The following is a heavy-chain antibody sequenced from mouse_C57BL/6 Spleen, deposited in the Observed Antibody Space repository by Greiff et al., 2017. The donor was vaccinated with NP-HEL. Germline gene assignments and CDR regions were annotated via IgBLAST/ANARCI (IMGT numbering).Heavy chain of an antibody. CDR3: ARGRFRYGNYLEYFDY. Sequence: EVQLQESGPVLVKPGASVKMSCKASGYTFTDYYMNWVKQSHGKSLEWIGVINPYNGGTSYNQKFKGKATLTVDKSSSTAYMELNSLTSEDSAVYYCARGRFRYGNYLEYFDYWGQGTTLTVSS. J-gene: IGHJ2*01. CDR2: INPYNGGT. CDR1: GYTFTDYY. V-gene: IGHV1-19*01. D-gene: IGHD2-1*01.